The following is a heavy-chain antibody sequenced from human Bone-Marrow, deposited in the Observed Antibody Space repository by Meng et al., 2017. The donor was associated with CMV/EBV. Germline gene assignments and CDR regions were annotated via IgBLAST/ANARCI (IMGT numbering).Heavy chain of an antibody. CDR3: ARDGSLDP. V-gene: IGHV3-7*01. Sequence: GESLKISWAASGFTFSSYWMSWVRQAPGKGLEWVANIKQDGSEKYYVDSVKGRFTISRDNAKNSLYLQMNSLRAEDTAVYYCARDGSLDPWGQGTLVTVSS. CDR1: GFTFSSYW. J-gene: IGHJ5*02. CDR2: IKQDGSEK.